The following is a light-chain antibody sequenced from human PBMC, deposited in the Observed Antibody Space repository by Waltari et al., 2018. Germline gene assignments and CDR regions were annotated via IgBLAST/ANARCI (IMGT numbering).Light chain of an antibody. V-gene: IGLV2-14*03. CDR3: SSYTSSGTVI. CDR1: GSDVGSYVY. Sequence: QSALTQPASVSGSAGQSITISCTGTGSDVGSYVYVSWYQQHPGKGPKLMIFDVSNRPSGVSNRFSGSKSGNTASLTISGLQAEDEADYYCSSYTSSGTVIFGGGTKLTVL. J-gene: IGLJ2*01. CDR2: DVS.